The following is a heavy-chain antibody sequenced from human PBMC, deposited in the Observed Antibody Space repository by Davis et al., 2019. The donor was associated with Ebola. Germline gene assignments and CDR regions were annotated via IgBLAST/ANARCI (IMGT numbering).Heavy chain of an antibody. D-gene: IGHD3-9*01. V-gene: IGHV4-31*03. CDR1: GGSISSGGYY. Sequence: PSETLSLTCTVPGGSISSGGYYWSWIRQHPGRGLEWTGYIYYSGSTYYNPSLKTRVTISVDTSKNQFSLKLSSVTAADTAVYYCARGLTYYDILTGYYFPSYYYYGMDVWGQGTTVTVSS. CDR2: IYYSGST. J-gene: IGHJ6*02. CDR3: ARGLTYYDILTGYYFPSYYYYGMDV.